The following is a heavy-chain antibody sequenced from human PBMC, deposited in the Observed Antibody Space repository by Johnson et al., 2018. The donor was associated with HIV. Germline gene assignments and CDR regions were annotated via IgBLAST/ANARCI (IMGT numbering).Heavy chain of an antibody. Sequence: VHLVESGGGVVQPGRSLRLSCAASGFTFSNAWMSWVRQAPGKGLEWVGRIKSKTDGGTTDYAAPVKGRFTISRDDSKNTLYLQMNSLKTEDTAVYYCARLTEYYYDTSGREAMQKNDAFDIWGQGTMVTVSS. J-gene: IGHJ3*02. CDR1: GFTFSNAW. V-gene: IGHV3-15*01. CDR3: ARLTEYYYDTSGREAMQKNDAFDI. D-gene: IGHD3-22*01. CDR2: IKSKTDGGTT.